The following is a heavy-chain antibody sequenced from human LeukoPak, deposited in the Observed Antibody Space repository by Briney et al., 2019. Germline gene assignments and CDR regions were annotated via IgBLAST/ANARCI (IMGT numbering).Heavy chain of an antibody. J-gene: IGHJ4*01. CDR3: AKSGGYGLIDY. D-gene: IGHD6-25*01. CDR1: GGSISSSTYY. V-gene: IGHV4-39*01. CDR2: IYSSGST. Sequence: PSETLSLTCTDSGGSISSSTYYWGWIRQPPGKGLEWIGSIYSSGSTYYNSSLKSRVTISIDTSKNQVSLKMSSVTAADTAVYYCAKSGGYGLIDYWGQGTLVTVSS.